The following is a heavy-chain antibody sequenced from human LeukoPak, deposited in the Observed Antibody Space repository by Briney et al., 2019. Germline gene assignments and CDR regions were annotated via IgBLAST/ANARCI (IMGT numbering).Heavy chain of an antibody. D-gene: IGHD2-15*01. V-gene: IGHV4-34*01. CDR3: ARVLRERRRWFPFHY. CDR2: INHSGST. J-gene: IGHJ4*02. CDR1: GGSFSGYY. Sequence: SETLSLTCAVYGGSFSGYYWSWIRQPPGKGLEWIGEINHSGSTNYNPSLKSRVTISVDTSKNQFSLKLSSVTAADTAVYYCARVLRERRRWFPFHYWGQGTLVTVSS.